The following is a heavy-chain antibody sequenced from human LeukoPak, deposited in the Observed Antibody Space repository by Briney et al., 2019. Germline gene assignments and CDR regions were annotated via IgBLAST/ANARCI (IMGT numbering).Heavy chain of an antibody. Sequence: GGSLRLSCGASGFIFTDHWMSWVRQAPGKGLEWVANIKEDESAKFYADSVRGRFTISRDNAKNSLYLQMNNLRVEDTAVYYCARAVDVADYWGRGTLVTVSS. V-gene: IGHV3-7*01. J-gene: IGHJ4*02. D-gene: IGHD3-16*01. CDR1: GFIFTDHW. CDR2: IKEDESAK. CDR3: ARAVDVADY.